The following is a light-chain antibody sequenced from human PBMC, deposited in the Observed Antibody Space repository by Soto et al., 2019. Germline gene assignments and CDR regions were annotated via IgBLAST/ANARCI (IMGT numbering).Light chain of an antibody. J-gene: IGKJ4*01. Sequence: DIQMTQSPSSLSASVGDRVTITCRASQSISSYLNWYQQKPGKAPKLLIDAASSFQSGVPSRFSGRASETDFTLTISILQSEYVATYYCQQSYSTPLTFGGGTKVEIK. V-gene: IGKV1-39*01. CDR2: AAS. CDR3: QQSYSTPLT. CDR1: QSISSY.